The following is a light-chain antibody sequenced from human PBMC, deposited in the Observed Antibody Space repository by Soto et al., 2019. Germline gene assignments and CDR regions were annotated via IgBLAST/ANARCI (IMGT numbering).Light chain of an antibody. CDR3: LHDYTYSRT. CDR2: ATS. CDR1: QGIKND. V-gene: IGKV1-6*01. J-gene: IGKJ3*01. Sequence: AIQMTQSPSTLSASVGDTVTITCRASQGIKNDLAWYQQKPGKAPKLLIFATSTLPDGVPSRFSGSGCGKDFTLTISGLQPEDFATYYCLHDYTYSRTFGPGTKVDLK.